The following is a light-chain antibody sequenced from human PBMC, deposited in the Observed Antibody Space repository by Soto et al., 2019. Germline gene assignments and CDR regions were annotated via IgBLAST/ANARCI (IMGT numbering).Light chain of an antibody. CDR2: AVS. Sequence: QSVLTQPASVSGSPGQSITISCSGTSSDIGSYNHVAWYQQFPGKSPKLMIYAVSDRPPGVSDRFSGSKSGITASLTISGLQAEDEADYYCCSYAGSYTFVFGIGTKVTVL. V-gene: IGLV2-14*03. CDR1: SSDIGSYNH. J-gene: IGLJ1*01. CDR3: CSYAGSYTFV.